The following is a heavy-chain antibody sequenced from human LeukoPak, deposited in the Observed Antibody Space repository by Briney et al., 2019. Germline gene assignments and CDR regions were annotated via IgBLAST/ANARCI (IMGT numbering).Heavy chain of an antibody. Sequence: GGSLRLSFAASGFTFSSYAMHWVGQAPGKGLEWVAVISYDGSNKYYADSVKGRFTISRDNSKNTLYLQMNSLRAEDTAVYYCARGGLTMVRGVRVEVFDYWGQGTLVTVSS. CDR1: GFTFSSYA. CDR2: ISYDGSNK. CDR3: ARGGLTMVRGVRVEVFDY. J-gene: IGHJ4*02. D-gene: IGHD3-10*01. V-gene: IGHV3-30-3*01.